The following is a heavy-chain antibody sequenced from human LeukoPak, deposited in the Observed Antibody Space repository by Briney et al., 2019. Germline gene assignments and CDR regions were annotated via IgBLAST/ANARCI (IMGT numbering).Heavy chain of an antibody. J-gene: IGHJ4*02. Sequence: SQTLSLTCAVSGGSISSGGYSWSWIRQPPGKGLEWIGYIYHSGSTYYNPSLKSRVTISVDRSKNQFSLKLSSVTAADTAVYYCARGYGSGSYYGYWGQGTLAAVSS. CDR1: GGSISSGGYS. CDR3: ARGYGSGSYYGY. V-gene: IGHV4-30-2*01. CDR2: IYHSGST. D-gene: IGHD3-10*01.